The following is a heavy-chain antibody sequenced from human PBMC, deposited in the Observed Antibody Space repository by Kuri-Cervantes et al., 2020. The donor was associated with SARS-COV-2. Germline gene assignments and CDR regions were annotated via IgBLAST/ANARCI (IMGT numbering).Heavy chain of an antibody. J-gene: IGHJ6*03. V-gene: IGHV4-31*11. CDR3: ARGREGVVPATILGLGYFLYFSMDV. CDR1: GASISTGGFH. CDR2: IDYSGST. D-gene: IGHD2-2*01. Sequence: SETLSLTCAVSGASISTGGFHWNWIRQHPGKGLEWIGYIDYSGSTENNPSLKSRITISIDTSKNQFSLRLSSVTAADTAMYYCARGREGVVPATILGLGYFLYFSMDVWGKGTSVTVSS.